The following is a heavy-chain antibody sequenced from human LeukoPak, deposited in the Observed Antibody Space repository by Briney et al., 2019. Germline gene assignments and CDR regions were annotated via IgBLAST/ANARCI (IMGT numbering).Heavy chain of an antibody. V-gene: IGHV3-11*06. J-gene: IGHJ6*02. CDR2: ISTSGTYT. CDR1: GFTFSDHY. CDR3: ARGHFGLDV. Sequence: GGSLRLSCAVSGFTFSDHYMSWIRQAPGKGLEWVSYISTSGTYTNYADSLKGRFTISRDNAKNSLYLEMNSLRAEDTAVYYCARGHFGLDVWGQGTTVTVS.